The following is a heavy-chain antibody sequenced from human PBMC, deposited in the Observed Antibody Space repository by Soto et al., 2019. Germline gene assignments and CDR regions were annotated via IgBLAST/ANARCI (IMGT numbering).Heavy chain of an antibody. CDR3: ARDSAGFYDSSGYYQPPDY. D-gene: IGHD3-22*01. CDR1: GYTFTSYY. V-gene: IGHV1-46*01. Sequence: QVQLVQSGAEVKKPGASVKVSCKASGYTFTSYYMHWVRQAPGQGLEWMGIINPSGGSTSYAQKFQGRVTMTRDTSTSTVYMERSSLRSEDTAVYYCARDSAGFYDSSGYYQPPDYWGQGTLVTVSS. CDR2: INPSGGST. J-gene: IGHJ4*02.